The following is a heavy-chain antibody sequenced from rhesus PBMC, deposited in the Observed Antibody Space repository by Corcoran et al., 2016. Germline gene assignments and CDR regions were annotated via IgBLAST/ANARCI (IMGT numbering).Heavy chain of an antibody. V-gene: IGHV4S10*01. Sequence: QVQLQESGPGVVKPSETLSLTCAVSGGSISDSYRWRWIRQPPGRGLEWIGSIYGTTTSTNYNPSLKSRVTISKDASKNQVSLKLSSVTAADTAVYYCAREGIYCTGSGCYGVGYFDYWGQGVLVTISS. CDR2: IYGTTTST. J-gene: IGHJ4*01. CDR1: GGSISDSYR. CDR3: AREGIYCTGSGCYGVGYFDY. D-gene: IGHD2-21*01.